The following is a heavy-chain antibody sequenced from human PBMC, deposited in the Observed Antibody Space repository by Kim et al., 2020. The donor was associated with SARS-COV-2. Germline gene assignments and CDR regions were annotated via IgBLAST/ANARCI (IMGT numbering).Heavy chain of an antibody. V-gene: IGHV3-64D*06. J-gene: IGHJ3*02. Sequence: GGSLRLSCSASGFTFSSYAMHWVRQAPGKGLEYVSAISSNGGSTYYADSVKGRFTISRDNSKNTLYLQMSSLRAEDTAVYYCVKDHHGSGSYSAAFDIWGQGTMVTVSS. CDR3: VKDHHGSGSYSAAFDI. D-gene: IGHD3-10*01. CDR1: GFTFSSYA. CDR2: ISSNGGST.